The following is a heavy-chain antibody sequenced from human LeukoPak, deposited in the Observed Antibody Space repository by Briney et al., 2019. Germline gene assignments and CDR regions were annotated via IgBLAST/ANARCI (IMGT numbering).Heavy chain of an antibody. CDR1: GYTFTSYG. D-gene: IGHD3-22*01. V-gene: IGHV1-18*01. Sequence: ASVKVSCKASGYTFTSYGISWVRQAPGQGLEWMGWISAYNGNTNYAQKLQGRVTMTTDTSTSTAYMELRSLRSDDTAVYYCARDRLYYYDSSGYESFDYWGQGTLVTVSS. CDR2: ISAYNGNT. CDR3: ARDRLYYYDSSGYESFDY. J-gene: IGHJ4*02.